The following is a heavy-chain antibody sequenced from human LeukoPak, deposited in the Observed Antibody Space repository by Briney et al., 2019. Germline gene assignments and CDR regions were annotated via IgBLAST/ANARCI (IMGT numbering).Heavy chain of an antibody. J-gene: IGHJ6*03. CDR2: ISSSSSTI. Sequence: GGSLRLSCAASGFTFSSYSMNWVRQAPGKGLEWVSYISSSSSTIYYADSVKGRFTISRDNAKNSLYLQMNSLRAEDTAVYYCARGKVYYYYYTDVWGKGTTVTVSS. CDR1: GFTFSSYS. V-gene: IGHV3-48*01. CDR3: ARGKVYYYYYTDV.